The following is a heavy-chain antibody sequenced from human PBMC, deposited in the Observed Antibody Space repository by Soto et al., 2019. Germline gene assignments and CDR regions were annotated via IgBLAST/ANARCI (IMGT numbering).Heavy chain of an antibody. CDR2: INADNGDT. J-gene: IGHJ4*02. CDR1: GYNFSRYE. D-gene: IGHD2-15*01. V-gene: IGHV1-3*01. CDR3: ARVRLGYCSGGSCASDY. Sequence: ASVKVSCKASGYNFSRYEMHWVRQAPGQGLEWMGWINADNGDTKYSQKFQGRVTITTDTSASTAYMELSSLRSEDTAVYYCARVRLGYCSGGSCASDYWGQGTLVTVSS.